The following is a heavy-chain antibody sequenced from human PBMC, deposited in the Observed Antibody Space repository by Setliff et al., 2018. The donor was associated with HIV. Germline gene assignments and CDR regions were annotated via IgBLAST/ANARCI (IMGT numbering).Heavy chain of an antibody. D-gene: IGHD6-19*01. V-gene: IGHV1-3*01. CDR2: INVANGNA. CDR3: ARDVGSVWHNFFDP. J-gene: IGHJ5*02. Sequence: ASVKVSCKASGYTFTSYAMHWVRQAPGQRLEWMGWINVANGNAKYSLKFQDKVTLIRDTSATTVYMELSSLRPEDTAIYYCARDVGSVWHNFFDPWGQGTLVTVS. CDR1: GYTFTSYA.